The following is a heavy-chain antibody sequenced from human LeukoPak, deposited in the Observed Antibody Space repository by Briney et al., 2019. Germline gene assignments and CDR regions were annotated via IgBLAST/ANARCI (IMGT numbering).Heavy chain of an antibody. Sequence: TSETLSLTCTVSGGSISSSSYYWGWIRQPPGKGLEWIGSIYYSGSTYYNPSLKSRVTISVDTSKNQFSLKLSSVTAADTAVYYCARITVTTGGVDYWGQGTLVTVSS. V-gene: IGHV4-39*01. CDR1: GGSISSSSYY. D-gene: IGHD4-17*01. CDR2: IYYSGST. J-gene: IGHJ4*02. CDR3: ARITVTTGGVDY.